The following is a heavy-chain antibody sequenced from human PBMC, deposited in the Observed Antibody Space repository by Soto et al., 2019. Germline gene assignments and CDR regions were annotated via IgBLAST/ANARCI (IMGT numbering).Heavy chain of an antibody. Sequence: QVQLVQSGAEVKKPGSSVKVSCKASGDTFSSYAISWVRQAPGQGLEWMGGIIPIFGTANSAQKFQGRVTITADESTSTAYMELSILRSEDTAVYYCARDGSGYRSRASPRDVWGQGTTVTVSS. CDR2: IIPIFGTA. CDR1: GDTFSSYA. V-gene: IGHV1-69*01. CDR3: ARDGSGYRSRASPRDV. D-gene: IGHD3-22*01. J-gene: IGHJ6*02.